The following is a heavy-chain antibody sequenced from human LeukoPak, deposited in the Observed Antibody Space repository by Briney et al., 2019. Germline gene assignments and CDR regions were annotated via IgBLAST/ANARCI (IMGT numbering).Heavy chain of an antibody. V-gene: IGHV3-48*01. Sequence: GGSLRLSCEASGFTLSTYTMNWVRQAPGKGLEWVSYISGSSSTIYYADSVKSRFTISRDNANNSLYLQMNSLRAGDTAVYYCARRHLISGRGMDVWGKGTTVTVSS. CDR2: ISGSSSTI. J-gene: IGHJ6*03. D-gene: IGHD3-10*01. CDR3: ARRHLISGRGMDV. CDR1: GFTLSTYT.